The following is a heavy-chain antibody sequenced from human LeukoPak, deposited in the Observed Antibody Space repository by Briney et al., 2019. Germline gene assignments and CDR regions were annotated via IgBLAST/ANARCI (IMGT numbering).Heavy chain of an antibody. CDR1: GGSISSSSYY. D-gene: IGHD2-2*01. CDR2: IYYTGRT. J-gene: IGHJ3*02. V-gene: IGHV4-39*01. CDR3: ATTLYCDSSSCYDAFDI. Sequence: PSETLSLTCTVSGGSISSSSYYWAWIRQTSGTGLEWIGSIYYTGRTYYNPSLKSRVTMSVDTSKNQFSLKLSSVTAGDTAVYYCATTLYCDSSSCYDAFDIWGLGTKVTVSS.